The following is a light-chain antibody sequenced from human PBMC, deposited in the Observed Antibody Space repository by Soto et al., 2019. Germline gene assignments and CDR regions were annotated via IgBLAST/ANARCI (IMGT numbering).Light chain of an antibody. CDR2: DAS. V-gene: IGKV3-11*01. CDR1: QSVSSY. CDR3: QQRSNWPPLLT. Sequence: EIVLTQSPATLSLSPGERATLSCRASQSVSSYLAWYQQKPGQAPRLLIYDASNRATGIPARFSGSGSGTDFTLTISRLEPEDFAVYYCQQRSNWPPLLTFGPGTKVDIK. J-gene: IGKJ3*01.